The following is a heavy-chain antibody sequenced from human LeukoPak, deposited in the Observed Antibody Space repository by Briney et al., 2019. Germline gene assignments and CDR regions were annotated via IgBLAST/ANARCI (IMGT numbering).Heavy chain of an antibody. CDR1: GGTFSSYA. J-gene: IGHJ4*02. Sequence: GSSVKVSCKASGGTFSSYAIRWARQAAGQGLEWMGGIIPIFGTANYARKFQGRVTITADKSTRTAYMELSSLRSEDTAVYYCARVKDAGYSSGWSSYYFDYWGQGTLVTVSS. V-gene: IGHV1-69*06. CDR3: ARVKDAGYSSGWSSYYFDY. CDR2: IIPIFGTA. D-gene: IGHD6-19*01.